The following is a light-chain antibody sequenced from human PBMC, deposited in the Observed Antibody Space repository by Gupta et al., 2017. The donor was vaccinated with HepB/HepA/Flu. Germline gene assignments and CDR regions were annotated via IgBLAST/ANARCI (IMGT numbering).Light chain of an antibody. CDR2: DAS. CDR1: QGISSA. Sequence: AIQLTQSPSSLSASVGDRVTITCRASQGISSALAWYQQKPGKPPKLLINDASSLESEVPSRFSGSGSGTDFTLTISSLQPEDFATYYCQQCYNYVSFGGGTKVEIK. CDR3: QQCYNYVS. J-gene: IGKJ4*01. V-gene: IGKV1D-13*01.